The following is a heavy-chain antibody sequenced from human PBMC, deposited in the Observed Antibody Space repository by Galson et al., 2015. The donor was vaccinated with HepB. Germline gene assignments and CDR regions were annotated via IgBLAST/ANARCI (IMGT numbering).Heavy chain of an antibody. CDR2: INPSGGST. D-gene: IGHD3-22*01. Sequence: SVKVSCKASGYTFTNHYLHWMRQAPGQGLEWMGIINPSGGSTNYAQKLQGRVSMTRDTSTSTVYMELSSLRSEDTAVYFCARVRGHYDSSGYYKYYFDYWGQGTLVTVSS. V-gene: IGHV1-46*04. J-gene: IGHJ4*02. CDR3: ARVRGHYDSSGYYKYYFDY. CDR1: GYTFTNHY.